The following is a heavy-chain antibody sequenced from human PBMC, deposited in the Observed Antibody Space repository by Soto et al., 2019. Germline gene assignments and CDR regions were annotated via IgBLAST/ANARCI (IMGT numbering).Heavy chain of an antibody. CDR1: GFTFSSYA. D-gene: IGHD2-8*01. J-gene: IGHJ4*02. Sequence: TGGSLRLSCAASGFTFSSYAMSWVRQAPGKGLEWVSAISGSGGSTYYADSVKGRFTISRDNSKNTLYLQMNSLRAEDTAVYYCAKDQYCTNGVCYTLLLDYWGQGTLVTVSS. CDR3: AKDQYCTNGVCYTLLLDY. CDR2: ISGSGGST. V-gene: IGHV3-23*01.